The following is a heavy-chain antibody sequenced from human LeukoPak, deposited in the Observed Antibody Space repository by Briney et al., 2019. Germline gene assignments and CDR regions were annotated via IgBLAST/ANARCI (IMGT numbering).Heavy chain of an antibody. CDR2: IYYSGTT. V-gene: IGHV4-59*01. D-gene: IGHD3-22*01. J-gene: IGHJ5*02. CDR1: GGSISNYY. CDR3: ARGGTYYYDKSGINWFDP. Sequence: SETLSLTCTVSGGSISNYYWNWIRQPPGKGLEWIGYIYYSGTTNYNPSLKSRVSMSVDTSKNQFSLKLSSVTAADTAVYYCARGGTYYYDKSGINWFDPWGQGTPVTVSS.